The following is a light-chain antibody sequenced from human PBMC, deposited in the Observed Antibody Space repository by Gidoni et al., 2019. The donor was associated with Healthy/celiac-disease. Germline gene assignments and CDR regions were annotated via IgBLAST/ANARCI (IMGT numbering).Light chain of an antibody. J-gene: IGKJ4*01. CDR2: GAS. CDR1: QSVSSN. CDR3: QQYNNWIT. V-gene: IGKV3-15*01. Sequence: EIVMTQSPATLSVSPGERATLSCRASQSVSSNLAWYQQKPGQAPRLLIYGASTRATGIPARSSGSGSGTEFTLTISSLQSEDFAVYYCQQYNNWITFGGGTKVEIK.